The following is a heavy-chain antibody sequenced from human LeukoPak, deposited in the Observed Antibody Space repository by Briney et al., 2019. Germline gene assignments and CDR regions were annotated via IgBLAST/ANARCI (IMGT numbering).Heavy chain of an antibody. CDR2: IYGGGST. V-gene: IGHV3-53*01. D-gene: IGHD6-19*01. CDR1: GFTVSSNY. CDR3: ARDRSGCFWFDP. J-gene: IGHJ5*02. Sequence: GGSLRLSCAASGFTVSSNYMSWVRQAPGKGLEWVSVIYGGGSTYYADSVKGRFTISRDNSKNTLYLQMSSLRAEDTAVYYCARDRSGCFWFDPWGKGTLVTVSS.